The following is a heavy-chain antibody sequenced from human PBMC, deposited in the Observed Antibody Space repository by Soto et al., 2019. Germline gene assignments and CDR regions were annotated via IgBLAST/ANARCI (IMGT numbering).Heavy chain of an antibody. CDR1: GYTFTAYY. J-gene: IGHJ6*02. Sequence: QVQLVQSGAEVKKPGASVKVSCKASGYTFTAYYIHWVRQAPGQGLEWLGWINPNTGGTNYAQNFQGRVTMTRDTSISRACRELSRRRSDDTGRYCCAAMVITPLSYYYGVDVWGQANTVTVSS. D-gene: IGHD3-22*01. CDR3: AAMVITPLSYYYGVDV. V-gene: IGHV1-2*02. CDR2: INPNTGGT.